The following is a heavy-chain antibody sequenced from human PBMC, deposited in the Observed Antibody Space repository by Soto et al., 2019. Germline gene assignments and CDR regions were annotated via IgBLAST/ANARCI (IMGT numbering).Heavy chain of an antibody. D-gene: IGHD3-10*01. V-gene: IGHV3-30*18. CDR3: ANAPEWRGSGSYYLPDYYYYMDV. Sequence: GGSLRLSCAASGFTFSSYGMHWARQAQGKGLGGVEVISYDGSNKYYADSVKGRCTISRDNSKTTLYRQMNSLRAEDTAVYYCANAPEWRGSGSYYLPDYYYYMDVWGKGTTVTVSS. CDR1: GFTFSSYG. CDR2: ISYDGSNK. J-gene: IGHJ6*03.